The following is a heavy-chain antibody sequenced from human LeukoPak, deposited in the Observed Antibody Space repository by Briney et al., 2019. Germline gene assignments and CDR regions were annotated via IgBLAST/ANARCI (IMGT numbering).Heavy chain of an antibody. CDR3: ASHIAAAGPTRDHYYYGMDV. Sequence: SVKVSCKASGGTFSSYAISWVRQAPGQGLEWMGRIIPIFGIANYAQKFQGRVTITADKSTSTAYMELSSLRSEDTAVYYCASHIAAAGPTRDHYYYGMDVWGQGTTVTVSS. J-gene: IGHJ6*02. CDR1: GGTFSSYA. CDR2: IIPIFGIA. V-gene: IGHV1-69*04. D-gene: IGHD6-13*01.